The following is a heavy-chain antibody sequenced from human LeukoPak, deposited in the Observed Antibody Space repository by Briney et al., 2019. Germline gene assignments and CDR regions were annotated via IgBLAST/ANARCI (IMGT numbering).Heavy chain of an antibody. V-gene: IGHV1-46*01. J-gene: IGHJ4*02. CDR3: ARDSTKYYYDSSGYPDY. D-gene: IGHD3-22*01. CDR1: GYTFTSYY. Sequence: GASVKVSCKASGYTFTSYYMHWVRQAPGQGLEWMGIINPSGGSTSYAQKFQGRVTMTRDMSTSTVYMELSSLRSEDTAVYYCARDSTKYYYDSSGYPDYWGQGTLVTVSS. CDR2: INPSGGST.